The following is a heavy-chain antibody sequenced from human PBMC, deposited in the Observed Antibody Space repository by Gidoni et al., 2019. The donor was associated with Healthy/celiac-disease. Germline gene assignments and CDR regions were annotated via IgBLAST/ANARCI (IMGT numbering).Heavy chain of an antibody. V-gene: IGHV4-38-2*02. CDR2: IYHSGST. D-gene: IGHD6-13*01. J-gene: IGHJ4*02. CDR3: ARAGYSSSWYFDY. CDR1: GYSISSGYS. Sequence: QAQLPASGPGLVQPSETLSLTCTVSGYSISSGYSWGWIRQPPGKGLEWSGSIYHSGSTYYNTSRKRRVTISVDTSKNQFSLKLSSVTAADTAVYYCARAGYSSSWYFDYWGQGTLVTVSS.